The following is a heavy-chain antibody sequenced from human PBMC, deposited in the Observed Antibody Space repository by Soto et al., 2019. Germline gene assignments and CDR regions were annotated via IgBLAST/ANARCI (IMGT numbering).Heavy chain of an antibody. D-gene: IGHD4-4*01. CDR3: ARVGSKSFYYATDV. V-gene: IGHV1-18*01. CDR2: ISAYDGNT. Sequence: ASVKVSCKASGYTFTSYGISWVRQAPGQGLEWLGWISAYDGNTNYAQILQGRVSMTTDTSTSTAYMELRSLRSDDTAVYYCARVGSKSFYYATDVWGQGTTVTVSS. CDR1: GYTFTSYG. J-gene: IGHJ6*02.